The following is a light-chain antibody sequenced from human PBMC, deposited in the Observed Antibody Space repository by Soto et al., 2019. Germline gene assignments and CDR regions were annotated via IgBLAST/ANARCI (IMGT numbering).Light chain of an antibody. CDR3: QSYDISLTGVI. CDR1: SSNIGAGYD. Sequence: QSVLTQPPSVSGAPGQRVTISCTGSSSNIGAGYDVHWYRQFPGTAPKLLIYGNRNRPSGVTDRFSASKSDTLASLAITGLLAEDAADYYGQSYDISLTGVIFGGGTKLTVL. J-gene: IGLJ2*01. CDR2: GNR. V-gene: IGLV1-40*01.